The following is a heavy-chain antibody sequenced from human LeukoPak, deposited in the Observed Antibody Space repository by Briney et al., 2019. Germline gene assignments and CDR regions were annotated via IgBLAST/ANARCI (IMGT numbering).Heavy chain of an antibody. CDR1: GFTFSSYA. V-gene: IGHV3-30-3*01. CDR3: ARDFATDIVVVVAAAILDY. CDR2: ISYDGSNK. J-gene: IGHJ4*02. Sequence: GGSLRLSCAASGFTFSSYAMHWVRQAPGKGLEWVAVISYDGSNKYYADSVKGRFTISRDNSKNTLYLQMNSLRAEGTAVYYCARDFATDIVVVVAAAILDYWGQGTLVTVSS. D-gene: IGHD2-15*01.